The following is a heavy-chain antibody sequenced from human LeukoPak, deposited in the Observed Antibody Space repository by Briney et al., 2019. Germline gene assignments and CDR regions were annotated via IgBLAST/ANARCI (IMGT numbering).Heavy chain of an antibody. CDR1: GGTFSSYA. V-gene: IGHV1-69*13. J-gene: IGHJ6*02. CDR3: AVVERYSYGYNYYYGMDV. CDR2: IIPIFGTA. Sequence: GASVKVSCKASGGTFSSYAISWVRQAPGQGLEWMGGIIPIFGTANYAQEFQGRVTITADESTSTAYMELSSLRSEDTAVYYCAVVERYSYGYNYYYGMDVWGQGTTVTVPS. D-gene: IGHD5-18*01.